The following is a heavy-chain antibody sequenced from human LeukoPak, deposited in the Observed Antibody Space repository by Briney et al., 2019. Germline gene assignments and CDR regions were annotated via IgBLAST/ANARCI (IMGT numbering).Heavy chain of an antibody. V-gene: IGHV3-30-3*01. J-gene: IGHJ4*02. CDR2: ISNDGSNK. CDR3: ARDVEQRLDY. Sequence: GGSLRLSCAASGFIFSTYAMHWVRQAPGKGPEWLAFISNDGSNKNHANSVKGRFTISRDNSKNTLYLQMNSLRVEDTAVYYCARDVEQRLDYWGQGTLVTVSS. CDR1: GFIFSTYA. D-gene: IGHD6-25*01.